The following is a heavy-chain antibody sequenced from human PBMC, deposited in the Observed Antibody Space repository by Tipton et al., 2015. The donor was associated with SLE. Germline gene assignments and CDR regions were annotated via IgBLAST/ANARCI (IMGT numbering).Heavy chain of an antibody. J-gene: IGHJ5*02. CDR1: GGSFSGYY. V-gene: IGHV4-34*01. CDR2: INHSGNT. Sequence: TLSLTCAVSGGSFSGYYWYWVRQPPEQGLEWIGEINHSGNTHYNPSLKSRVTMSVDTSKNQFSPKINSVTAADTAVYFCARDQAGATSWFDPWGQGILVIVSS. CDR3: ARDQAGATSWFDP. D-gene: IGHD1-26*01.